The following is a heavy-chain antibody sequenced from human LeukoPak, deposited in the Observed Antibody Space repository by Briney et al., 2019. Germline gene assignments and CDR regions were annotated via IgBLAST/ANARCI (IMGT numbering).Heavy chain of an antibody. V-gene: IGHV3-48*03. CDR3: AKDPVGEAGGNWFDP. D-gene: IGHD2-8*02. CDR1: GFTFSSYE. CDR2: ISSGTTTI. J-gene: IGHJ5*02. Sequence: PGGSLRLSCTASGFTFSSYEMNWVRQAPGKGLEWVSYISSGTTTIYYADSVKGRFTISRDNAKNSLYLQMNSLRAEDTAVYYCAKDPVGEAGGNWFDPWGQGTLVTVSS.